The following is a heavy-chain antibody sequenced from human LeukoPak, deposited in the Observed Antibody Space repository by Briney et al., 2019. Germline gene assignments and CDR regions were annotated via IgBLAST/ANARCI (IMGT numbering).Heavy chain of an antibody. J-gene: IGHJ4*02. D-gene: IGHD1-7*01. CDR1: GGSFSGYY. CDR3: ARGRTTGTTKGYDY. V-gene: IGHV4-34*01. CDR2: INRSGST. Sequence: SETLSLTCAVYGGSFSGYYWSWIRQPPGKGLEWIGEINRSGSTNYNPSLKSRVTISVDTSKNQFSLKLSSVTAADTAVYYCARGRTTGTTKGYDYWGQGTLVTVSS.